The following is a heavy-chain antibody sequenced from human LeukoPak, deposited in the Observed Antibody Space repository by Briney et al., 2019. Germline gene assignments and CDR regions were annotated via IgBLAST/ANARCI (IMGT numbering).Heavy chain of an antibody. CDR3: ARGRRGSYSYFDY. CDR1: GGSFSVYY. CDR2: VNHSGST. V-gene: IGHV4-34*01. D-gene: IGHD1-26*01. Sequence: PSQTLSLTCAVYGGSFSVYYWSWIRQPPGKGLEWIGEVNHSGSTNCNPSLKSRVTISVDTSKNQFSLKLSSVTAADTAVYYCARGRRGSYSYFDYWGQGTLVTVSS. J-gene: IGHJ4*02.